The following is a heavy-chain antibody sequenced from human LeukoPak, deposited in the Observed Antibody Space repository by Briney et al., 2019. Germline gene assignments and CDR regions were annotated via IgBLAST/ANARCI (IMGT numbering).Heavy chain of an antibody. J-gene: IGHJ4*02. V-gene: IGHV4-34*01. D-gene: IGHD3-3*01. Sequence: PSETLSLTCAVYGGSFSGYYWSWIRQPPGKGLEWIGEINHSGSTNYNPSLKSRVTISVDTSKNQFSLKLSSVTAADTAVYYCARATVRFYNFDYWGQGTQVTVSS. CDR3: ARATVRFYNFDY. CDR2: INHSGST. CDR1: GGSFSGYY.